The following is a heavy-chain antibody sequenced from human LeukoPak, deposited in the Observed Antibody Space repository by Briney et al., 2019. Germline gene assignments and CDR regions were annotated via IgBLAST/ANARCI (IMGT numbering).Heavy chain of an antibody. V-gene: IGHV3-7*03. J-gene: IGHJ4*02. D-gene: IGHD2/OR15-2a*01. CDR2: IKQDGSEK. CDR3: ATGLWTNDN. Sequence: GGSLRLSCVASGFILSSYWMSWVRQAPGKRLEWVANIKQDGSEKHYVDSVKGRFTISRDNTKNSLYLQMNSLRAEDTAMYYCATGLWTNDNWGQGTLVTVSS. CDR1: GFILSSYW.